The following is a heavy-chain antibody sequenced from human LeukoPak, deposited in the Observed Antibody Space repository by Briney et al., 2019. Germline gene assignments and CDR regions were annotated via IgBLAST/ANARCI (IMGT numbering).Heavy chain of an antibody. Sequence: SETLSLTCTVSGGSISSSSYYWVWIRQPPGKGLEWIGSIYYSGSTYYNPSLKSRVTISVDTSKNQFSLKLSSVTAADTAVYYCARISIYGSSSSQDYWGQGTLVTVSS. J-gene: IGHJ4*02. D-gene: IGHD6-6*01. V-gene: IGHV4-39*01. CDR2: IYYSGST. CDR3: ARISIYGSSSSQDY. CDR1: GGSISSSSYY.